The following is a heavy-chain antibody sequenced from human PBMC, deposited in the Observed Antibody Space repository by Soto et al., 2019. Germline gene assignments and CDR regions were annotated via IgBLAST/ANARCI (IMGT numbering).Heavy chain of an antibody. CDR2: IIPIFGTA. CDR3: ARDPYYYDHREFDY. Sequence: GASVKVSCKASGGTFSSYAIGWVRQAPGQGLEWMGGIIPIFGTANYAQKFQGRVTITADESTSTAYMELSSLRSEDTAVYYCARDPYYYDHREFDYWGQGTLVTVSS. V-gene: IGHV1-69*13. D-gene: IGHD3-22*01. CDR1: GGTFSSYA. J-gene: IGHJ4*02.